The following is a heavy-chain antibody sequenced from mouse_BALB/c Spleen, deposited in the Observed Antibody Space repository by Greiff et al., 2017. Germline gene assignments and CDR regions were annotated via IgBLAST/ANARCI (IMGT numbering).Heavy chain of an antibody. D-gene: IGHD2-10*02. Sequence: VQRVESGPGLVAPSQSLSLTCTVSGFSLTSYGVHWVRQPPGKGMEWLGVIWAGGSTNYNSALMSRLSISKDNSKSQVFLKMNSLQTDDTAMYYCARGREYGNYSAMDYWGQGTSVTVSS. CDR1: GFSLTSYG. CDR3: ARGREYGNYSAMDY. J-gene: IGHJ4*01. CDR2: IWAGGST. V-gene: IGHV2-9*02.